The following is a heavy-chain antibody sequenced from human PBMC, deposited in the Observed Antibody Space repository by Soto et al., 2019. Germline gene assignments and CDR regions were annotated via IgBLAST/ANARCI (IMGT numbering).Heavy chain of an antibody. D-gene: IGHD6-6*01. CDR2: INPNSGGT. J-gene: IGHJ6*02. CDR3: ARDLPIAARPLGLSYYYYYGMDV. V-gene: IGHV1-2*02. Sequence: GASVKVSCKASGYTFTGYYMHWVRQAPGQGLEWMGWINPNSGGTNYAQKFQGRVTMTRDTSISTAYMELSRLRSDDTAVYYCARDLPIAARPLGLSYYYYYGMDVWGQGTTVTVSS. CDR1: GYTFTGYY.